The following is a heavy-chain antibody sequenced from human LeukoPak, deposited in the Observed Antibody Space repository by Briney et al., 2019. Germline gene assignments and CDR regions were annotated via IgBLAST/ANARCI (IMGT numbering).Heavy chain of an antibody. D-gene: IGHD1-1*01. Sequence: ASVKVSCKASGYTFTGYYMHWARQAPGQGLEWMGWINPNSGGTNYAKKFQGRVTMTRDTSISTAYMELSRLRSDDTAVYYCASSRNERGPWLPDDAFDIWGQGTMVTVSS. CDR1: GYTFTGYY. V-gene: IGHV1-2*02. CDR2: INPNSGGT. J-gene: IGHJ3*02. CDR3: ASSRNERGPWLPDDAFDI.